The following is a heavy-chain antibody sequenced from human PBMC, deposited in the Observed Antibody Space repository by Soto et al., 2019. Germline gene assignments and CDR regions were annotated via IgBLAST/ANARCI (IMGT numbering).Heavy chain of an antibody. CDR3: ARWSYLDY. V-gene: IGHV3-23*01. CDR1: GFSFGSYA. J-gene: IGHJ4*02. D-gene: IGHD3-3*01. Sequence: GSLRLSGAAAGFSFGSYALSWVRQAPGKGLEWVSTISGSDGKTFYADSVKGRFSISRDTSQSTLYLQMNSLRADDTAMYYCARWSYLDYWGQGTRVTV. CDR2: ISGSDGKT.